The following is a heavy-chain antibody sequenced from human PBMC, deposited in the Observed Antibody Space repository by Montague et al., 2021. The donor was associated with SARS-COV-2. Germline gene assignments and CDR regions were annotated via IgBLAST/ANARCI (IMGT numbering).Heavy chain of an antibody. V-gene: IGHV3-33*01. CDR1: GFTFSSYG. D-gene: IGHD3-10*01. J-gene: IGHJ6*02. Sequence: SLRLSCAASGFTFSSYGMHWVRQAPGKGLEWVAVTWYDGSNKYYADSVKGRFTISRDNSKNTLYLQMNSLRAEDTAVYYCARLYYYGSGRRMGYYYYGMDVWGQGTTVTVSS. CDR3: ARLYYYGSGRRMGYYYYGMDV. CDR2: TWYDGSNK.